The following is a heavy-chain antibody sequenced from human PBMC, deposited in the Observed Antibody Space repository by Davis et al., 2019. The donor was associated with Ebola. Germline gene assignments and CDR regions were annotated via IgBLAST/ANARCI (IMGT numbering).Heavy chain of an antibody. CDR2: IHYSGHV. Sequence: LRLSCSLSGASISSGDVYWTWIRQPPGKGLEWIGYIHYSGHVNYKPSLKSRGFISLDKSKNQFSLKLSSVTAADTAMYYCATWVPYCSGGSCYSDSWGQGALVTVSS. CDR1: GASISSGDVY. V-gene: IGHV4-30-4*01. CDR3: ATWVPYCSGGSCYSDS. J-gene: IGHJ4*02. D-gene: IGHD2-15*01.